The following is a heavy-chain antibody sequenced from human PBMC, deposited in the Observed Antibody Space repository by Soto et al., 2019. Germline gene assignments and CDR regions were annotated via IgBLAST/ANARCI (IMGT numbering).Heavy chain of an antibody. J-gene: IGHJ5*02. CDR2: IYYSGST. V-gene: IGHV4-39*01. CDR1: GGSISSSSYY. CDR3: ARAGAVVATITNWFDP. D-gene: IGHD5-12*01. Sequence: SETLSLTCTVSGGSISSSSYYWGWIRQPPGKRLEWIGSIYYSGSTYYNPSLKSRVTISVDTPKNQFSLKLSSVTAADTAVYYCARAGAVVATITNWFDPWGQGTLVTVSS.